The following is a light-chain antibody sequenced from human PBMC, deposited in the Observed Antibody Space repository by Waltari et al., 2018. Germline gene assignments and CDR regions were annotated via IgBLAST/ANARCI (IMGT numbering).Light chain of an antibody. V-gene: IGLV1-44*01. J-gene: IGLJ3*02. CDR2: RND. CDR1: SSTPGITV. Sequence: QSVLTQPPSASGTPGPRVTISCSGTSSTPGITVVTCYQQVPGTAPKPLIYRNDLRPSGVPDRFSASKSGTSASLAISGLQSEDEAEYYCASWDDSLNGHWVFGGGTKVTVL. CDR3: ASWDDSLNGHWV.